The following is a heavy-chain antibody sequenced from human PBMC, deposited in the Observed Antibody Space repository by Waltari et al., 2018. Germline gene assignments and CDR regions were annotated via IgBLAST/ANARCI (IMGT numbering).Heavy chain of an antibody. J-gene: IGHJ4*02. CDR3: ARQGMVQGVKLDY. CDR2: IHHSGST. CDR1: GYSISSGYY. Sequence: QVQLQESGPGLVKPSETLSLPCDVPGYSISSGYYWGWIRQPPGKGLEWIGSIHHSGSTYYDPSPKSRVTRSVDTSKNQCSLKLGSVTAADTAVYYWARQGMVQGVKLDYWGQGTLVTVSS. D-gene: IGHD3-10*01. V-gene: IGHV4-38-2*01.